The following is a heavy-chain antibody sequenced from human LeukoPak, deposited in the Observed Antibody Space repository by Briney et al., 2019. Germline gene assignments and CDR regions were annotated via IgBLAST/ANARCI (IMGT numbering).Heavy chain of an antibody. CDR2: IYSGGTT. V-gene: IGHV3-66*01. CDR1: EFSVSSNY. CDR3: ARKSDSLMLRGGDC. Sequence: GGSLSLSCAAPEFSVSSNYMTWVRKAPGKGLECVSIIYSGGTTYYADSVRGRFTISRDNSKNTLYLQMDRLRVKDTAVYYCARKSDSLMLRGGDCWGQGTLVTVSS. D-gene: IGHD3-10*01. J-gene: IGHJ4*02.